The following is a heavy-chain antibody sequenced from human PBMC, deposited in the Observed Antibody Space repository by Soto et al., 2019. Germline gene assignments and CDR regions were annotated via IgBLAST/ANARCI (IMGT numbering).Heavy chain of an antibody. D-gene: IGHD3-3*01. V-gene: IGHV4-30-2*01. CDR1: GGSISSGGYS. CDR3: DRGPLFWSGYYHYYYYGMDV. CDR2: IYHSGST. Sequence: SETLSLTCAVSGGSISSGGYSWSWIRQPPGKGLEWIGYIYHSGSTYYNPSLKSRVTISVDRPKDQFSLKLSSVTAADTAVYYCDRGPLFWSGYYHYYYYGMDVWGQGTTVTVSS. J-gene: IGHJ6*02.